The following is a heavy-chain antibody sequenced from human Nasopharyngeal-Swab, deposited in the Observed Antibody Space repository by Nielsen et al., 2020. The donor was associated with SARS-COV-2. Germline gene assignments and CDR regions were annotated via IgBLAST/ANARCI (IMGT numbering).Heavy chain of an antibody. CDR2: IKQDGSEK. Sequence: GESLKISCAASGFTFSSYWMSWVRQAPGKGLEWVANIKQDGSEKYYVDSVEGRFTISRDNAKNSLYLQMNSLRAEDTAVYYCARDSYGSGSDYYYYGMDVWGQGTTVTVSS. D-gene: IGHD3-10*01. CDR3: ARDSYGSGSDYYYYGMDV. CDR1: GFTFSSYW. J-gene: IGHJ6*02. V-gene: IGHV3-7*01.